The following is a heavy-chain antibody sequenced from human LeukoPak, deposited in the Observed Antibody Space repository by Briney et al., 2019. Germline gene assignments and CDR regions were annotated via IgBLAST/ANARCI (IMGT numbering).Heavy chain of an antibody. CDR2: ISSRSNYI. CDR3: ARGGVQATRTLIDY. Sequence: GGSLRLSCAASGFSFGSHSINWVRQAPGKGLEWVSLISSRSNYIYYADSVKGRFTISRDNAKNSLYLQMNSLRVEDTAVYYCARGGVQATRTLIDYWGQGTLVTVSS. V-gene: IGHV3-21*01. D-gene: IGHD1-26*01. J-gene: IGHJ4*02. CDR1: GFSFGSHS.